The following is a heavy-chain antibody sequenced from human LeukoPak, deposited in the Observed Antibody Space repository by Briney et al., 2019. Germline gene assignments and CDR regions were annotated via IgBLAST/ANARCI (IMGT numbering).Heavy chain of an antibody. D-gene: IGHD2-8*01. J-gene: IGHJ5*02. CDR1: GFTFNIYG. V-gene: IGHV3-23*01. Sequence: GGSLRLSCAASGFTFNIYGMSWVRQAPGKGLEWVSSIGGSGSSTYYAASVKGRFTISRDNSKNTLYLQMNSLRAEDTAVYYCAGTRMVKMVYATRFDPWGQGTLVTVSS. CDR2: IGGSGSST. CDR3: AGTRMVKMVYATRFDP.